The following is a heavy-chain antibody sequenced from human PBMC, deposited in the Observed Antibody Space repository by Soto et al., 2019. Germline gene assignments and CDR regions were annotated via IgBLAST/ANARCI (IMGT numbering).Heavy chain of an antibody. CDR2: ISGGGVST. D-gene: IGHD4-17*01. CDR3: ASTVTRGFYYYYMGV. CDR1: GFTFSTYA. J-gene: IGHJ6*03. V-gene: IGHV3-23*01. Sequence: EVQLLGSGGGLVQPGGSLRLSCAASGFTFSTYAMSWVRQAPGEGLEWVSTISGGGVSTYYADSVKGRFTISRDNSKNTLYLQINSLSAEDTAVYYCASTVTRGFYYYYMGVWGKGTTVTVSS.